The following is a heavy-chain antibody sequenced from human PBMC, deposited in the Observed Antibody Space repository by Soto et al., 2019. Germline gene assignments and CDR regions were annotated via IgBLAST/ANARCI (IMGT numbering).Heavy chain of an antibody. J-gene: IGHJ4*02. CDR3: ARSVAAATLGY. CDR2: IYYSGST. V-gene: IGHV4-59*01. D-gene: IGHD6-13*01. Sequence: QVQLQESGPGLVKPSETLSLTCTVSGGSISSYYWSWIRQPPGKGLEWIGYIYYSGSTNYNPSLRSRVTMSVDTSKNQCSLKLSSVTAADTAVYYCARSVAAATLGYWGQGTLFTVSS. CDR1: GGSISSYY.